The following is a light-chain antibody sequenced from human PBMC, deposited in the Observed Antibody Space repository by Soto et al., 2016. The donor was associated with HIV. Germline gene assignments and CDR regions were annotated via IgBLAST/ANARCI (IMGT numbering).Light chain of an antibody. Sequence: DIQMTQSPSSLSASVGDRVTITCRTGQGISNSLAWYQQKPGKAPKLLLYTASTLENGVPSRFSGSVSGPDYTLTISSLQPEDFATYYCQQANNFPWTFGQGTKVEIK. J-gene: IGKJ1*01. CDR2: TAS. CDR1: QGISNS. V-gene: IGKV1-NL1*01. CDR3: QQANNFPWT.